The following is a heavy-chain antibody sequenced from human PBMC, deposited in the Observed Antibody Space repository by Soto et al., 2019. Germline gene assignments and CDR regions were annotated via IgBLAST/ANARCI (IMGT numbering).Heavy chain of an antibody. CDR1: GFTFSMYW. V-gene: IGHV3-74*01. CDR3: ARSRRWSTSPADFQH. J-gene: IGHJ1*01. CDR2: INDDGIST. Sequence: GGSLSHSCAASGFTFSMYWMHWVRQVPGKGPEWVSRINDDGISTNYADSVKGRFTISRDNSKNTLYLQMNSLRAEDTATYYCARSRRWSTSPADFQHWGLGTLVTVSS. D-gene: IGHD1-26*01.